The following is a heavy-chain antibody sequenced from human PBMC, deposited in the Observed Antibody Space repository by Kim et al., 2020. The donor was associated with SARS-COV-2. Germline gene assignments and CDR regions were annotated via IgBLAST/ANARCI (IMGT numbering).Heavy chain of an antibody. Sequence: GGSLRLSCAASGFTFSSYGMNWVRQAPGKGLEWVAVISYDGSNKNYVDSVKGRFTISRDNSKNTLYLQMNSLRAEDTAVYYCARDIDSYSSGWKDYYYG. V-gene: IGHV3-30*04. J-gene: IGHJ6*01. CDR1: GFTFSSYG. CDR3: ARDIDSYSSGWKDYYYG. CDR2: ISYDGSNK. D-gene: IGHD6-19*01.